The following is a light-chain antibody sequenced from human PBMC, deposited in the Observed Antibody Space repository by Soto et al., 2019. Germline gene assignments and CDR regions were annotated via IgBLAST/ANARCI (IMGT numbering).Light chain of an antibody. V-gene: IGKV3-15*01. Sequence: EIVMTQSPSTLSASLGESATLSCRASQIISRNLAWYQQKPGQAPRLLIYDASTRATAIPARFSGSGSATEVTLTISSRQSEDSAVYYCQQYNNRSSWTLGQGTKVDIK. CDR1: QIISRN. CDR3: QQYNNRSSWT. J-gene: IGKJ1*01. CDR2: DAS.